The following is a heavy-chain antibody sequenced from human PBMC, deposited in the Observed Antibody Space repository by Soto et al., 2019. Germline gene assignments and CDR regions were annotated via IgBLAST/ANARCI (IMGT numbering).Heavy chain of an antibody. CDR3: ARAVGPYDY. D-gene: IGHD1-26*01. Sequence: QVQLVESGGGVVQPGRSLRLSCAASGFTFSTYGIHWVRQAPGKGLEWVAVIWHDGSNKYYADSVKGRFTISRDNSKSTGYRQVDGLRAEDTAVYYCARAVGPYDYWGQGTLVTVSS. J-gene: IGHJ4*02. V-gene: IGHV3-33*01. CDR2: IWHDGSNK. CDR1: GFTFSTYG.